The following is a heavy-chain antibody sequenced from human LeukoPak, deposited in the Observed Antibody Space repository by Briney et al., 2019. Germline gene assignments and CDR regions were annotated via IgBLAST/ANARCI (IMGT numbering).Heavy chain of an antibody. D-gene: IGHD6-19*01. Sequence: ASVKVSCKASGYTFTSYGISWVRQAPGQGLEWMGWISAYNGNTNYAQKLQGGVTMTTDTSTSTAYMELRSLRSDDTAVYYCARERGALAVAGTGGYFDYWGQGTLVTVSS. CDR2: ISAYNGNT. CDR3: ARERGALAVAGTGGYFDY. V-gene: IGHV1-18*04. CDR1: GYTFTSYG. J-gene: IGHJ4*02.